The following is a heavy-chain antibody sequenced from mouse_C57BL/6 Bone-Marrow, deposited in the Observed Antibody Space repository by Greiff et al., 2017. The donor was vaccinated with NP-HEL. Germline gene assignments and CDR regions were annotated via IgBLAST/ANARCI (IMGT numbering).Heavy chain of an antibody. CDR1: GYSITSGYY. CDR2: ISYDGSN. D-gene: IGHD2-1*01. V-gene: IGHV3-6*01. J-gene: IGHJ2*01. CDR3: AAQIYYGNYFDY. Sequence: EVKVEESGPGLVKPSQSLSLTCSVTGYSITSGYYWNWIRQFPGNKLEWMGYISYDGSNNYNPSLKNRISITRDTSKNQFFLKLNSVTTEDTATYYCAAQIYYGNYFDYWGQGTTLTVSS.